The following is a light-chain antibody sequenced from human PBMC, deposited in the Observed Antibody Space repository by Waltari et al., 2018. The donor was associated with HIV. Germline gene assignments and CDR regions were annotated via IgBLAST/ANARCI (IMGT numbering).Light chain of an antibody. J-gene: IGLJ3*02. CDR2: GKT. Sequence: SSALTQAPAVSVALGHTVRLTCHGASLPKYYACWFQRKPGQAPLLVISGKTKRPSGIPDRFSGFDSGITGSVTITGAQAEDEDDYFWYSRDTKGVHWVFGGGTKVTVL. CDR3: YSRDTKGVHWV. V-gene: IGLV3-19*01. CDR1: SLPKYY.